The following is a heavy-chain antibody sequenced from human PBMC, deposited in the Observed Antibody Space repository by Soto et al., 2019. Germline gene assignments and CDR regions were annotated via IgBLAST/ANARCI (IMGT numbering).Heavy chain of an antibody. D-gene: IGHD3-22*01. J-gene: IGHJ4*02. Sequence: AASVKVSCKASGGSFSSYVISWVRQAPGQGLEWMGGIILMFGKTTYAQKFQGRVTINADESTSTGYMELSSLRSEDTAMYYCAREVLTYYYDGSGYYRGYFDYWGQGTLVTVSS. CDR1: GGSFSSYV. CDR3: AREVLTYYYDGSGYYRGYFDY. V-gene: IGHV1-69*13. CDR2: IILMFGKT.